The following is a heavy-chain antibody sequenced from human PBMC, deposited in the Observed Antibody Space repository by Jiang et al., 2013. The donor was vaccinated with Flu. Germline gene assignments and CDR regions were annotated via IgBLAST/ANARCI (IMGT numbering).Heavy chain of an antibody. Sequence: GPGLVKPSQTLSLTCTVSGGSISSGGYYWSWIRQHPEKGLEWIGYIYHSGGTYDNPSLKSRLRFSVDTSKNQFSLNVSSVTAADTGVYYCARAVPYDVWSGFWFDPWGQGTLVTVS. J-gene: IGHJ5*02. CDR1: GGSISSGGYY. CDR3: ARAVPYDVWSGFWFDP. CDR2: IYHSGGT. D-gene: IGHD3-3*01. V-gene: IGHV4-31*03.